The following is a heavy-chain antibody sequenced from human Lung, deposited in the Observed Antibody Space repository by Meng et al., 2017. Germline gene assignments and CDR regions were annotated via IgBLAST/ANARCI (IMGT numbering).Heavy chain of an antibody. D-gene: IGHD4-11*01. J-gene: IGHJ4*02. CDR1: GGSFSDYY. CDR2: INHSGST. V-gene: IGHV4-34*01. CDR3: ARGPTTMAHDFDY. Sequence: HVQLLQWGAGLLKPSYTLSLTCVVSGGSFSDYYWSWISQPPGKGLEWIGEINHSGSTNYNPSLESRATISVDTSQNNLSLKLSSVTAADSAVYYCARGPTTMAHDFDYWGQGTLVTVSS.